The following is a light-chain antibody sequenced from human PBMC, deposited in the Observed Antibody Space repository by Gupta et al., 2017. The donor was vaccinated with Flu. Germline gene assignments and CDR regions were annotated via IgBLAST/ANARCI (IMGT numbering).Light chain of an antibody. V-gene: IGKV3-15*01. CDR2: GAS. CDR3: QQYNNWPLT. CDR1: QSVSSN. J-gene: IGKJ4*01. Sequence: PATLSVSPGERATLSCRASQSVSSNLAWYQQKPGQAPRLLIYGASTRATGIPARFSGSGSGTEFTLTISSLQSEDFAVDYCQQYNNWPLTFGGGTKVEIK.